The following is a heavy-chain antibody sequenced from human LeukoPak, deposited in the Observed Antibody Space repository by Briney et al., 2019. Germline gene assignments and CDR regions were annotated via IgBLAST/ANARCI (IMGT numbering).Heavy chain of an antibody. CDR3: ARWLSGGTPYDPQTRLFDH. J-gene: IGHJ4*02. Sequence: ASVKVSCKASGYTFTSYAMNWVRQAPGQGLEWMGWINTNTGNPTYAQGFTGRFVFSLDTSVSTAYLQISSLKAEDTAVYYCARWLSGGTPYDPQTRLFDHWGQGTLVTVSS. V-gene: IGHV7-4-1*02. D-gene: IGHD2-15*01. CDR2: INTNTGNP. CDR1: GYTFTSYA.